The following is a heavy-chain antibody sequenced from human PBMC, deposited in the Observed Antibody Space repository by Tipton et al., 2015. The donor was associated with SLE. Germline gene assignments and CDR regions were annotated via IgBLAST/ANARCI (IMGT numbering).Heavy chain of an antibody. V-gene: IGHV4-34*01. CDR2: INHSGST. CDR3: ARTPEGAFDI. D-gene: IGHD1-14*01. J-gene: IGHJ3*02. CDR1: GVSFSGYY. Sequence: TLSLTCAVYGVSFSGYYWSWIRQPPGRGLEWIGEINHSGSTNYNPSLKSRVTISLDTSKNQLSLKLGSVTAADTAVYYCARTPEGAFDIWGQGTMVTVSS.